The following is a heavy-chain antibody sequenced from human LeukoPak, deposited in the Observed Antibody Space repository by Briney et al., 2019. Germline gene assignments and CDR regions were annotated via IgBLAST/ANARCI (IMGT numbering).Heavy chain of an antibody. CDR1: GFTFSSYA. CDR3: AKGRRFLEWLLN. V-gene: IGHV3-23*01. D-gene: IGHD3-3*01. Sequence: GGSLRLSCAASGFTFSSYAMSWVRQAPGKGLEWVSAISGSGGSTYYADSVKGRSTISRDNSKNTLYLQMNSLRAEDTAVYYCAKGRRFLEWLLNWGQGTLVTVSS. CDR2: ISGSGGST. J-gene: IGHJ4*02.